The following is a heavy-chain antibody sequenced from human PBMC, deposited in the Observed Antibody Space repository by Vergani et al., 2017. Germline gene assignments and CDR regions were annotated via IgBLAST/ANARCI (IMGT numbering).Heavy chain of an antibody. D-gene: IGHD6-6*01. V-gene: IGHV3-11*04. Sequence: VQLVESGGGLVQPGGSLRLSCAASGFTFSDYYMSWIRQAPGKGLEWVSYISSSVSTIYYADSVKGRFTISRDNAKNSLYLQMNSLRAEDTAVYYCAREWGGSSESDRKINWFDPWGQGTLVTVSS. J-gene: IGHJ5*02. CDR1: GFTFSDYY. CDR3: AREWGGSSESDRKINWFDP. CDR2: ISSSVSTI.